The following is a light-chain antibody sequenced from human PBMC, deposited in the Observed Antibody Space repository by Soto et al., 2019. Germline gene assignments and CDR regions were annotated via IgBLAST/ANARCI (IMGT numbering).Light chain of an antibody. CDR1: QGIRHY. V-gene: IGKV1-16*01. CDR2: AAS. J-gene: IGKJ1*01. Sequence: DIQMTQSPSSLSASVGDRVTITCRASQGIRHYLAWYQQKPGKVPKLLIYAASSLQSGVPSRFSGSGSGTEFTLTISSLQPDDFATYYCQHYNSYSEAFGQGTKVDIK. CDR3: QHYNSYSEA.